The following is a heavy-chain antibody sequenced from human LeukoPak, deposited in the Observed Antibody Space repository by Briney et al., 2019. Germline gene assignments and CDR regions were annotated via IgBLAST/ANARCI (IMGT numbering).Heavy chain of an antibody. D-gene: IGHD3-10*01. CDR1: GYTFTGYY. J-gene: IGHJ6*03. CDR3: ARGRLLWFGELLSRYYYMDV. Sequence: ASVKVSCKASGYTFTGYYMHWVRQAPGQGLEWMGWMNPNSGNTGYAQKFQGRVTMTRNTSISTAYMELSSLRSEDTAVYYCARGRLLWFGELLSRYYYMDVWGKGTTVTISS. V-gene: IGHV1-8*02. CDR2: MNPNSGNT.